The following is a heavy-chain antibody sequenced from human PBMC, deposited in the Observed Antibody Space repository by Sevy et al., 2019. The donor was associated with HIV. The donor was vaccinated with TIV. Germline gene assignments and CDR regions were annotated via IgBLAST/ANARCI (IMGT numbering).Heavy chain of an antibody. J-gene: IGHJ4*02. CDR1: GFTFSSYG. CDR2: ISYDGSNK. V-gene: IGHV3-30*18. CDR3: AKTYDSSGSPGYFDD. Sequence: GGSLRLSCAASGFTFSSYGMHWVRQAPGKGLEWVAVISYDGSNKYYADSVKGRFTISRDNSKNTLYLQMNSLRAEDTAVYYCAKTYDSSGSPGYFDDWGQGTLVTVSS. D-gene: IGHD3-22*01.